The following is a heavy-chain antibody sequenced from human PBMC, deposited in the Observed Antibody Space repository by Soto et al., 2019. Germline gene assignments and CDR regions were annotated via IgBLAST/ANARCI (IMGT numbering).Heavy chain of an antibody. D-gene: IGHD6-19*01. CDR3: ARDSSGWSYNWFGP. CDR2: IYHSGST. J-gene: IGHJ5*02. Sequence: LSLTCAVSCYSISSGYYWGWIRQPPGKGLEWIGSIYHSGSTYYNPSLKSRVTISVDTSKNQFSLKLSSVTAADTAVYYCARDSSGWSYNWFGPWGDGTLVPVPS. CDR1: CYSISSGYY. V-gene: IGHV4-38-2*02.